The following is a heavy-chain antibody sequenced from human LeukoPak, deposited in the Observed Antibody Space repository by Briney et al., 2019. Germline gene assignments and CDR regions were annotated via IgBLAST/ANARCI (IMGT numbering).Heavy chain of an antibody. CDR2: ISYDGGNN. J-gene: IGHJ4*02. CDR3: ARESYYYDSSGYYRVGHYFDY. V-gene: IGHV3-30-3*01. Sequence: GGSLRLSCAASGFTFSSYAMHWVRQAPGKGLEWVAVISYDGGNNYFADSVKGRFTISRDNSKNTLFLQMSSLRDEDTAVYYCARESYYYDSSGYYRVGHYFDYWGQGTLVTVSS. CDR1: GFTFSSYA. D-gene: IGHD3-22*01.